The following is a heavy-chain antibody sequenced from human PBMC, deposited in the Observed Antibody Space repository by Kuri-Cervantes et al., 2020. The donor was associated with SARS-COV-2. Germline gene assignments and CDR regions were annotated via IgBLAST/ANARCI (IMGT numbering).Heavy chain of an antibody. Sequence: SGPTLVKPTQTLTLTCTFSGFSLTSTGMCVSWIRQPPGRALGWLAFIDWDDNKYYSTSLETRLTISKDTSKNQVILTMRNMDPADTATYYCARHSSGSYCDYWGQGTPVTVSS. CDR3: ARHSSGSYCDY. V-gene: IGHV2-70*01. D-gene: IGHD6-19*01. J-gene: IGHJ4*02. CDR2: IDWDDNK. CDR1: GFSLTSTGMC.